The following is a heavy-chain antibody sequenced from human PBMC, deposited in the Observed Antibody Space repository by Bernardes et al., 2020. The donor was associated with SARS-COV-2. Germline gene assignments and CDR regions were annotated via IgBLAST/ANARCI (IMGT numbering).Heavy chain of an antibody. V-gene: IGHV3-30*03. CDR2: ISYDGSNK. J-gene: IGHJ3*02. CDR1: GFTFSSYG. Sequence: GGSLRLSCAASGFTFSSYGMHWVRQAPGKGLEWVAVISYDGSNKYYADSVKGRFTISRDNSKNTLYLQMNSLRAEDTAVYYCARRRNLEFDYYADAFDIWGQGTMVTVSS. CDR3: ARRRNLEFDYYADAFDI. D-gene: IGHD3-10*01.